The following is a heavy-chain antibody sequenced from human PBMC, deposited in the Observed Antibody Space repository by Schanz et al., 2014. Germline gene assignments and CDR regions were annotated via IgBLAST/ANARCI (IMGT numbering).Heavy chain of an antibody. CDR3: AKGRFGELSAFDI. Sequence: EVQLAESGGGLVQPGGSLRLSCAASGFTFSTSAMSWVRQVPGKGLEWVSGITGASDHIDYAESVKGRFTISRDNSKNTVHLQMNSLRAEDTAVYYCAKGRFGELSAFDIWGQGTIVTVSS. CDR2: ITGASDHI. D-gene: IGHD3-10*01. J-gene: IGHJ3*02. CDR1: GFTFSTSA. V-gene: IGHV3-23*04.